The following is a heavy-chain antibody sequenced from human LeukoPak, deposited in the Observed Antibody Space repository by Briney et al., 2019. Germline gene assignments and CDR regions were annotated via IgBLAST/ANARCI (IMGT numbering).Heavy chain of an antibody. V-gene: IGHV4-39*01. CDR3: ARATMVRGGNYYGMDV. CDR2: IYCSGST. CDR1: GGSISSSSYY. D-gene: IGHD3-10*01. J-gene: IGHJ6*02. Sequence: PSETLSLTCTVSGGSISSSSYYWGWIRQPPGKGLEWIGSIYCSGSTYYNPSLKSRVTISVDTSKNQFSLKLSSVTAADTAVYYCARATMVRGGNYYGMDVWGQGTTVTVSS.